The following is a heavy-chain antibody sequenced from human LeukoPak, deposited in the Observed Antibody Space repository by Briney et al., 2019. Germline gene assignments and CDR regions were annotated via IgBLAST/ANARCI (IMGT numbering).Heavy chain of an antibody. CDR2: IYHSGST. CDR3: ARDRATTVTTGAFDI. Sequence: SETLSLTCTVSGYPISSGYHWGWIRQPPGKGLEWVGSIYHSGSTYYNPSLKSRVTISVDTSKNQFSLKLSSVTAADTAVYYCARDRATTVTTGAFDIWGQGTMVTVSS. D-gene: IGHD4-11*01. CDR1: GYPISSGYH. J-gene: IGHJ3*02. V-gene: IGHV4-38-2*02.